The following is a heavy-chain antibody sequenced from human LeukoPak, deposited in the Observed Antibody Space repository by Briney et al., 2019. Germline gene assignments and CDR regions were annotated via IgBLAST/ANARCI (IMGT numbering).Heavy chain of an antibody. Sequence: PSDTLSLTCGVYGGFFSGYYWSWIRQSPGKGREWIGEINHSGSSNKDPSLKSRVTISVDTSKNQFSLKLSSVTAADTAVYYCARINSTSSYDYWGQGTLVIVSS. CDR2: INHSGSS. V-gene: IGHV4-34*01. D-gene: IGHD6-6*01. CDR3: ARINSTSSYDY. J-gene: IGHJ4*02. CDR1: GGFFSGYY.